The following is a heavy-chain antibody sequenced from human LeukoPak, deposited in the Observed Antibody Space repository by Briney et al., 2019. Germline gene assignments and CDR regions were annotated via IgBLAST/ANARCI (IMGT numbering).Heavy chain of an antibody. CDR3: ARDSSYQREYGMDV. D-gene: IGHD2-2*01. V-gene: IGHV3-30*03. CDR2: ISYDGSNK. Sequence: PGRSLRLSCAASGFTFSSYGMHWVRQAPGKGLERVAVISYDGSNKYYADSVKGRFTISRDNSKNTLYLQMNSLRAEDTAVYYCARDSSYQREYGMDVWGRGTTVTVSS. J-gene: IGHJ6*02. CDR1: GFTFSSYG.